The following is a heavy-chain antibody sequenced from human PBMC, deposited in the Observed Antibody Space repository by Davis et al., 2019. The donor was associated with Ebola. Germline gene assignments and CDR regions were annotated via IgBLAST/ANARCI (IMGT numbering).Heavy chain of an antibody. CDR2: IYYSGST. CDR1: GGSISSGGYY. CDR3: AAGSSSWYGYRYDY. J-gene: IGHJ4*02. Sequence: PSETLSLTCTVSGGSISSGGYYWSWIRQHPGKGLEWIGYIYYSGSTYYNPSLKSRVTISVDTSKNQFSLKLSSVTAADTAVYYCAAGSSSWYGYRYDYWGQGTLVTVSS. D-gene: IGHD6-13*01. V-gene: IGHV4-31*03.